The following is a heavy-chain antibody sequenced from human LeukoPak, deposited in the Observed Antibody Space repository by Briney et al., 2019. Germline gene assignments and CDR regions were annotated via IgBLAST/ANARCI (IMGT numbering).Heavy chain of an antibody. J-gene: IGHJ5*02. D-gene: IGHD2-2*01. CDR2: IYYSGST. CDR3: ARWGCSSTSCWFDP. Sequence: KPSETLSLTCTVSGGSISSDYWSWIRQPPGKGLEWIGYIYYSGSTNYNPSLKSRVTISVDTSKNQFSLKLSSVTAADTAVYYCARWGCSSTSCWFDPWGQGTLVTVSS. CDR1: GGSISSDY. V-gene: IGHV4-59*01.